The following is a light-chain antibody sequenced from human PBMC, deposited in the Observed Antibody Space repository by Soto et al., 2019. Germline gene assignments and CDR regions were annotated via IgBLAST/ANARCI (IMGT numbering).Light chain of an antibody. CDR2: VAS. V-gene: IGKV1-39*01. CDR1: QSISTY. Sequence: DIQMTQSPSSLSASVGDRVTITCRASQSISTYLNWYQQKPGKAPKLLILVASTLPSGVPSRFSASGSVRDFTLTITSLQPEDSATYYCQQYYDFRTFGQGTKVDIK. CDR3: QQYYDFRT. J-gene: IGKJ1*01.